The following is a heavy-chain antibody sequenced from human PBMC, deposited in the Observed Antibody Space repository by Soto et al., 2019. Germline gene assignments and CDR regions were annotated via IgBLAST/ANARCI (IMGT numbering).Heavy chain of an antibody. CDR1: GGTFSNYA. J-gene: IGHJ2*01. CDR3: ARDYYDGRSYYSWYFAL. D-gene: IGHD3-22*01. Sequence: QVQLVQSGAEVKKPGSSVKVSCRASGGTFSNYAISWVRQAPGQGLEWMGNIIPVFGTTNFARKFLGRVTITADKSTGTAYMELSSLRSEDTAVYYCARDYYDGRSYYSWYFALWGRGTLVTVSS. CDR2: IIPVFGTT. V-gene: IGHV1-69*06.